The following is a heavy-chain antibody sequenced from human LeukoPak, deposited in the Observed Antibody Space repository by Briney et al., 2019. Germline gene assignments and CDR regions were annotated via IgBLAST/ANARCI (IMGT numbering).Heavy chain of an antibody. J-gene: IGHJ6*02. Sequence: ASVKVSCKASGGTFISYAISWVRQAPGQGLEWMGGIIPIFGTANYAQKFQGRVTITADESTSTAYMELSSLRSEDTAVYYCARGMTTLPYYYYGMDVWGQGTTVTVSS. V-gene: IGHV1-69*13. CDR1: GGTFISYA. CDR2: IIPIFGTA. D-gene: IGHD4-11*01. CDR3: ARGMTTLPYYYYGMDV.